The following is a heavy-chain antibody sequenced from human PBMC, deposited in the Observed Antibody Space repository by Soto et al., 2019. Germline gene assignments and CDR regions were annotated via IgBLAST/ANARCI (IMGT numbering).Heavy chain of an antibody. CDR3: GKDRWARDSIDV. CDR2: ITWNSATI. CDR1: GFTFDDYG. J-gene: IGHJ6*02. V-gene: IGHV3-9*01. Sequence: EEQVVESGGGLVQPGGSLRLSCAASGFTFDDYGMHWVRQGPGKGLEWVSGITWNSATIGYAASVKGRFTISRDNAKNSLYLQMSSLTTEDTAVYYCGKDRWARDSIDVWGQGTTVTVSS.